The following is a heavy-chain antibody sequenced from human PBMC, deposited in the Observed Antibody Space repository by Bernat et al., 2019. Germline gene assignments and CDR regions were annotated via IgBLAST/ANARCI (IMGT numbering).Heavy chain of an antibody. Sequence: QVQLVESGGGVVQPGRSLRLSCAASGFTLSRYAMHWVRQAPGKGLEWVTLISSDGGVEYYADSVKGRFSISREESENTLYLQMNSLRPEDTAVYYCARGLNYCDSPSCPSFDYWGQGTLVTVSS. CDR2: ISSDGGVE. V-gene: IGHV3-30*01. J-gene: IGHJ4*02. D-gene: IGHD3-9*01. CDR3: ARGLNYCDSPSCPSFDY. CDR1: GFTLSRYA.